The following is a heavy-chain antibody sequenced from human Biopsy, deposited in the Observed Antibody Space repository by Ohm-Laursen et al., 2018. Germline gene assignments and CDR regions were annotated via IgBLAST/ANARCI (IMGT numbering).Heavy chain of an antibody. D-gene: IGHD1-26*01. CDR1: GGSIYNFF. Sequence: SDTLSLTCTVSGGSIYNFFWSWIRQPPGKGLEWIGYIYYRGSTNYNPSLKGRVTISVDRSKNHFPLRLSSVTAADTAVYYCARVGVGAPSIDYFDSWGQGALVTVSS. J-gene: IGHJ4*02. CDR2: IYYRGST. V-gene: IGHV4-59*12. CDR3: ARVGVGAPSIDYFDS.